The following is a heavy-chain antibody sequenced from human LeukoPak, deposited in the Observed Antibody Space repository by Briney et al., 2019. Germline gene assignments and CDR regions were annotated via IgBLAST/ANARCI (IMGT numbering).Heavy chain of an antibody. CDR3: ARGESTRYDFWSGYTNNAYNWFDP. J-gene: IGHJ5*02. D-gene: IGHD3-3*01. Sequence: TGGSLRLSCAASGFTFSSYALHWVRQAPGKGLEYVSAISSNGGSTYYANSVKGRFTISRDNSKNTVYLQMGSLRAEDMAVYYCARGESTRYDFWSGYTNNAYNWFDPWGQGTLVTVSS. CDR1: GFTFSSYA. CDR2: ISSNGGST. V-gene: IGHV3-64*01.